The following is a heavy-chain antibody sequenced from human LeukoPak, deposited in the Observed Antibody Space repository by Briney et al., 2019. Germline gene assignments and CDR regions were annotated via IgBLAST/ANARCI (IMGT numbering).Heavy chain of an antibody. J-gene: IGHJ3*02. CDR2: ISSSSSSI. CDR1: GFTSSNYA. V-gene: IGHV3-48*01. D-gene: IGHD4-17*01. CDR3: ARGPYGDYVDAFDI. Sequence: GGSLRLSCAASGFTSSNYAMNWVRQAPGKGLEWLSYISSSSSSIYYADSVKGRFTISRDNAKNSLYLQMDSLRAEDTAVYHCARGPYGDYVDAFDIWGQGTMVTVSS.